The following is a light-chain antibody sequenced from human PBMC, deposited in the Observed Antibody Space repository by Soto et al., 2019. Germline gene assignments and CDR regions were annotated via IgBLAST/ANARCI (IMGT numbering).Light chain of an antibody. CDR1: QSISFY. V-gene: IGKV3-11*01. CDR2: DAS. CDR3: QQYFATPLT. Sequence: EIVLTQSPATLSLSPGERATLSCRASQSISFYLTWYQHKPGQAPRLLIYDASNRATGIPARFSGSGYGTDFTLTISSLEPEDFAVYYCQQYFATPLTFGGGTRVEI. J-gene: IGKJ4*01.